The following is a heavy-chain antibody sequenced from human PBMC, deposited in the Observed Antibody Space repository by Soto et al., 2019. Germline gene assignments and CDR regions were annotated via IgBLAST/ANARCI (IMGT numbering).Heavy chain of an antibody. Sequence: EVQLLESGGGLVQPGGSLRLSCAGSGFTFSNYAMSWVRQAPGKGLDWVSAISSSGDHTFYADSVKGRFTISRDNSKNTLYLQVNSLRAEDTAVFFCAKLIRPGLQFFDFWGQGTLVTVSS. CDR2: ISSSGDHT. CDR1: GFTFSNYA. V-gene: IGHV3-23*01. J-gene: IGHJ4*02. D-gene: IGHD4-4*01. CDR3: AKLIRPGLQFFDF.